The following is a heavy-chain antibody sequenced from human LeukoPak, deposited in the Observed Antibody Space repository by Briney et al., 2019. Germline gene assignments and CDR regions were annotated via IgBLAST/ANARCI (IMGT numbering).Heavy chain of an antibody. D-gene: IGHD3-16*01. CDR2: IKYNGYT. J-gene: IGHJ4*02. CDR3: ARSKMLLREGFDY. V-gene: IGHV4-59*01. Sequence: PSETLSLTCTVSGGSINNDYWSWIRQPPGKGLGWLGYIKYNGYTNYNPSLKSRVTMSIDASKKQFSLKLSSVTAADTAVYYCARSKMLLREGFDYWGQGTLVTVSS. CDR1: GGSINNDY.